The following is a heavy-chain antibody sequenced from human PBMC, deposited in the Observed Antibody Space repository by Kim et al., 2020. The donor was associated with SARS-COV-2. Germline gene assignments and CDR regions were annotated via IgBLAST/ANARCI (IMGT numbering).Heavy chain of an antibody. V-gene: IGHV3-7*01. Sequence: GGSLRLSCAASGFTFSSYWMSWVRQAPGKGLEWVANIKQDGSEKYYVDSVKGRFTISRDNAKNSLYLQMNSLRAEDTAVYYCARDTLAVAGTYYYYGMDVWGQGTTVTVSS. D-gene: IGHD6-19*01. CDR3: ARDTLAVAGTYYYYGMDV. J-gene: IGHJ6*02. CDR2: IKQDGSEK. CDR1: GFTFSSYW.